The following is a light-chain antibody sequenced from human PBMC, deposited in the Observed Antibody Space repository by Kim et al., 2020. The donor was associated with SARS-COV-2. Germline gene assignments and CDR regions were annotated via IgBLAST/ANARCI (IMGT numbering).Light chain of an antibody. CDR3: QVWDSSNHVV. CDR2: YDS. Sequence: VAPGKTARITCGGNNIGSKSVHWYQQKPGQAPVLVIYYDSDRPSGIPERFSGSNSGNTATLTISRVEAGDEADYYCQVWDSSNHVVFGGGTKLTVL. J-gene: IGLJ2*01. CDR1: NIGSKS. V-gene: IGLV3-21*04.